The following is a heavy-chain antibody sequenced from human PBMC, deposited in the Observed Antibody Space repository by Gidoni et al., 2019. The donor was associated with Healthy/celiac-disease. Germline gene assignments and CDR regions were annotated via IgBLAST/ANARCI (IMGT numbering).Heavy chain of an antibody. J-gene: IGHJ2*01. Sequence: EVQLVESGGGVVQPGGSLRLYGAASGFTVSRYAMSWVRQDPGRGLGWVSAISGSGGSTYYADSVKGRFTISRDNSKNTLYLQMNSLSAEDTSVYYCAKAGIAARLEEVPTNWSFDLWGRVTLVTVSS. D-gene: IGHD6-6*01. V-gene: IGHV3-23*04. CDR2: ISGSGGST. CDR1: GFTVSRYA. CDR3: AKAGIAARLEEVPTNWSFDL.